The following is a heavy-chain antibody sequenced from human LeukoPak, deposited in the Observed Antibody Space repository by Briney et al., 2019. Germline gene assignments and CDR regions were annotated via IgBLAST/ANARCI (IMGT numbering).Heavy chain of an antibody. CDR3: AREQQLVLGGFDY. CDR1: GGTFSSYA. D-gene: IGHD6-13*01. V-gene: IGHV1-69*06. CDR2: IIPIFGTA. J-gene: IGHJ4*02. Sequence: ASVKVSCKASGGTFSSYAISWVRQAPGQGLEWMGGIIPIFGTANYAQEFQGRVTITADKSTSTAYMELSSLRSEDTAVYYCAREQQLVLGGFDYWGQGTLVTVSS.